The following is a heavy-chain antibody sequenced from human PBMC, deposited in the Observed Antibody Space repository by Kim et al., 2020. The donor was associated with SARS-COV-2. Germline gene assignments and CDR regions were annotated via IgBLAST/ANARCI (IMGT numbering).Heavy chain of an antibody. Sequence: EGSLRLSCAASGFTFSNYWMHWVRQAPGKGLVWVSRINSDGSSTSYADSVQGRLTISRDNAKNTLSLQMNSLRAEDTAVYYCARDAGGSYGDAFDIWGQGTMVTVSS. CDR2: INSDGSST. J-gene: IGHJ3*02. CDR1: GFTFSNYW. V-gene: IGHV3-74*01. CDR3: ARDAGGSYGDAFDI. D-gene: IGHD1-26*01.